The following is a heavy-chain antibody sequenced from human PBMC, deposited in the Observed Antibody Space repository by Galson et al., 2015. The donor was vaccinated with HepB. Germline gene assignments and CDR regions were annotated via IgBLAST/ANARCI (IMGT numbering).Heavy chain of an antibody. J-gene: IGHJ3*02. CDR1: GGTFSTYA. V-gene: IGHV1-69*13. Sequence: SVKVSCKASGGTFSTYAISWVRQAPGQGLEWMGGITPIFGKANYAQKFQGRVTITADESTSTAYMELRSLRSDDTAVYYCARGAGGLGAFDIWGQGTMVTVSS. CDR2: ITPIFGKA. CDR3: ARGAGGLGAFDI. D-gene: IGHD2-8*02.